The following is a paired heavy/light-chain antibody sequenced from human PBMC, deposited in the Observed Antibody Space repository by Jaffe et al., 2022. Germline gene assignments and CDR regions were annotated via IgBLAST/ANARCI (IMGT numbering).Light chain of an antibody. CDR3: SSYAVSNNYV. J-gene: IGLJ1*01. CDR1: SSDVGAYNY. CDR2: EVS. Sequence: QSALTQPPSASGSPGQSVTISCTGTSSDVGAYNYVSWYQQHPGKAPKLMIYEVSKRPSGVPDRFSGSKSGNTASLTVSGLQAEDEADYYCSSYAVSNNYVFGTGTKVTVL. V-gene: IGLV2-8*01.
Heavy chain of an antibody. J-gene: IGHJ4*02. D-gene: IGHD5-18*01. Sequence: EVQLVESGGGLVQPGGSLRLSCAVSGFTLSRYWMHWVRQAPGKGLVWVSHIKTDGSSTSYADSVKGRFTSSRDNANNALYLQMNNLRAEDTAIYYCARSGYSYGFDYWGQGTLVTVSS. CDR3: ARSGYSYGFDY. V-gene: IGHV3-74*01. CDR2: IKTDGSST. CDR1: GFTLSRYW.